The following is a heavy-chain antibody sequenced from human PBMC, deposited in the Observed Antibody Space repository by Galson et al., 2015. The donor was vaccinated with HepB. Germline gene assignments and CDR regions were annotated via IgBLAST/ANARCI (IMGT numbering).Heavy chain of an antibody. V-gene: IGHV6-1*01. CDR1: GDSVSSNTAT. CDR2: TFYRSKWYN. J-gene: IGHJ4*02. CDR3: ATSRITVGGPFDY. Sequence: CAISGDSVSSNTATWNWIRQSPSRGLEWLGRTFYRSKWYNDYAVSVKSRITINPDTAKNQISLHLNSVTPEDTAVYYCATSRITVGGPFDYWGQGTLVTVSS. D-gene: IGHD6-19*01.